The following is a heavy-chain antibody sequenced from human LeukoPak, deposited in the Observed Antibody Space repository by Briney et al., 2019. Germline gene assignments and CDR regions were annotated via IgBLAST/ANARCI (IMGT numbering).Heavy chain of an antibody. D-gene: IGHD1/OR15-1a*01. V-gene: IGHV4-59*01. CDR1: GGSISSYY. CDR3: ARVDPTKYYFDY. CDR2: IYYSGST. J-gene: IGHJ4*02. Sequence: SETLSLTYTVSGGSISSYYWSWIRQPPGKGLEWIGYIYYSGSTNYNPSLKSRVTISVDTSKNQFSLKLSSVTAADTAVYYCARVDPTKYYFDYWGQGTLVTVSS.